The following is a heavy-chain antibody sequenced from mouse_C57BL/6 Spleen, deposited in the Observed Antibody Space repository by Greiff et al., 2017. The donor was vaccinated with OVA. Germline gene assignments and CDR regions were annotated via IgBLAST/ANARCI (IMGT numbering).Heavy chain of an antibody. Sequence: QVQLQQSGAELVRPGTSVKVSCKASGYAFTNYLIEWVKQRPGQGLEWIGVINPGSGGTNYNEKFKGKATLTADKSSSTAYMQLSSLTSEDSAVYFCARRDYYGSRYYFDYWGKGTTLTVSS. CDR2: INPGSGGT. V-gene: IGHV1-54*01. D-gene: IGHD1-1*01. CDR3: ARRDYYGSRYYFDY. J-gene: IGHJ2*01. CDR1: GYAFTNYL.